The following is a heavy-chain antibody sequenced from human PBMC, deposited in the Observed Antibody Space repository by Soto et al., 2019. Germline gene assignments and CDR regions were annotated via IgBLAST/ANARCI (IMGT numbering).Heavy chain of an antibody. Sequence: GASVQVSCMPSGYTFPGHHPHWVRQAPGQGREWMGWINPISGGTKYREKFQGRVSITRDKSSSTAYMELSSLTSDDAVVYYCSKDGRQCSGGSCPQGHWGQGTLVTVSS. D-gene: IGHD2-15*01. V-gene: IGHV1-2*02. J-gene: IGHJ4*02. CDR3: SKDGRQCSGGSCPQGH. CDR2: INPISGGT. CDR1: GYTFPGHH.